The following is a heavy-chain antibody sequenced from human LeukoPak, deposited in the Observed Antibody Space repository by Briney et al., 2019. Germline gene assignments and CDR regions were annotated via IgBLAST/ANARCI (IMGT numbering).Heavy chain of an antibody. D-gene: IGHD2-2*01. CDR1: GGSISSTNYY. CDR3: ARDSCSSTSCRKKFDD. CDR2: IYYSGST. Sequence: PSETLPLTCSISGGSISSTNYYWGWIRQPPGKGLEWIGSIYYSGSTYYNPSLKSRVTISVDTSKIQFSLNLSSVTAADTAVYYCARDSCSSTSCRKKFDDWGQGTLVTVSS. V-gene: IGHV4-39*07. J-gene: IGHJ4*02.